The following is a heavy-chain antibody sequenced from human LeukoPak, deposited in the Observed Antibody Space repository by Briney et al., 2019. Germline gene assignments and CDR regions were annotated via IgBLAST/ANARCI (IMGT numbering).Heavy chain of an antibody. V-gene: IGHV1-46*01. Sequence: ASVKVSCKASGYTFTSYYMHWVRQAPGQGLEWMGIINPSGGSTSYAQKFQGRVTMTRDTSTSTVYMELSSLRSEDTAVYYCARDSSRGGKYYYDSSGYLFDYWGQGTLVTVSS. D-gene: IGHD3-22*01. CDR2: INPSGGST. CDR3: ARDSSRGGKYYYDSSGYLFDY. J-gene: IGHJ4*02. CDR1: GYTFTSYY.